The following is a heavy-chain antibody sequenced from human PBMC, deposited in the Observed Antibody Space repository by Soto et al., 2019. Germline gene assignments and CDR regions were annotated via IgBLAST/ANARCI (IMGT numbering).Heavy chain of an antibody. Sequence: GGSLRLSCAASGFTFSSYAMSWVRQAPGKGLEWVSAISGSGGSTYYADSVKGRFTISRDNSKNTLYLQMNSLRAEDTAVYYCAKDLRRDIVVSWLDPWGQGTLVTVSS. J-gene: IGHJ5*02. V-gene: IGHV3-23*01. CDR2: ISGSGGST. CDR1: GFTFSSYA. D-gene: IGHD2-15*01. CDR3: AKDLRRDIVVSWLDP.